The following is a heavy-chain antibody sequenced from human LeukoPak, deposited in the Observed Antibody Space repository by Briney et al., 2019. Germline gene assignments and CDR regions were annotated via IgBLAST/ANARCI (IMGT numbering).Heavy chain of an antibody. CDR1: GGSISSYY. V-gene: IGHV4-59*01. J-gene: IGHJ4*02. CDR2: IYYSGST. CDR3: ARVQAVAGHFDY. D-gene: IGHD6-19*01. Sequence: SETLSLTCIVSGGSISSYYWSWIRQPPGKGLEWIGYIYYSGSTNYNPSLKSRVTISVDTSENQFSLKLSSVTAADTAVYYCARVQAVAGHFDYWGQGTLVTVSS.